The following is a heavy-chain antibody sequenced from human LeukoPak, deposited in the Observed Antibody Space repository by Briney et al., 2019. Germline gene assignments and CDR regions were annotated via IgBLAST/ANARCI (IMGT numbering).Heavy chain of an antibody. J-gene: IGHJ4*02. V-gene: IGHV4-59*08. CDR2: IYYSGST. Sequence: SETLSLTCTVSGGSISSYYWSWIRQPPGKGLEWIGYIYYSGSTNYNPSLKSRVTISVDTSKNQFSLKLSSVTAADTAVYYCVGSTGYSSGWYPPFDYWGQGLLVTVSS. CDR1: GGSISSYY. CDR3: VGSTGYSSGWYPPFDY. D-gene: IGHD6-19*01.